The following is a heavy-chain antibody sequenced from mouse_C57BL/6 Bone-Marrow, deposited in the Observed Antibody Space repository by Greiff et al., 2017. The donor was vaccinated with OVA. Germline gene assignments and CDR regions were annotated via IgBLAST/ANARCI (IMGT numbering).Heavy chain of an antibody. D-gene: IGHD1-1*01. CDR3: ARSGFTTVDY. CDR1: GYAFSSSW. J-gene: IGHJ2*01. CDR2: IYPGDGDT. V-gene: IGHV1-82*01. Sequence: VQRVESGPELVKPGASVKISCKASGYAFSSSWMNWVKQRPGKGLEWIGRIYPGDGDTNYNGKFKGKATLTADKSSSTAYMQLSSLTSEDSAVYFCARSGFTTVDYWGQGTTLTVSS.